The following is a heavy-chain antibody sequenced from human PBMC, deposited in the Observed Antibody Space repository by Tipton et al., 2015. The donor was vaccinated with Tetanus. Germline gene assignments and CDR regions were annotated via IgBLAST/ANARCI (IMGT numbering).Heavy chain of an antibody. V-gene: IGHV4-30-4*01. Sequence: TLSLTCTVSGASFSSGDYYWSWIRKPPGKDLEWIGYIYQTGTTYYNPSLKGRVTISMDRSNTQFSLRLDSLTAADTAVYYCARSTGSGNYFDNWGQGILVAVSS. CDR2: IYQTGTT. J-gene: IGHJ4*02. D-gene: IGHD3-10*01. CDR3: ARSTGSGNYFDN. CDR1: GASFSSGDYY.